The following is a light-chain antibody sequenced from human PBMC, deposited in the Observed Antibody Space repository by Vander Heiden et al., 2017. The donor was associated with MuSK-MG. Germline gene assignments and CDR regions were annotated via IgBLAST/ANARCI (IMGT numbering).Light chain of an antibody. CDR2: NAT. Sequence: DIQTTQPPSTLSAFVGDSVTITRRASQSISSWVAWYQQKLGRAHNLLNDNATNLESGVPSRSSSSESGTEITITISSLQVDDSATYYCQRDDGYPVTFGGGTKVEI. CDR1: QSISSW. J-gene: IGKJ4*01. V-gene: IGKV1-5*03. CDR3: QRDDGYPVT.